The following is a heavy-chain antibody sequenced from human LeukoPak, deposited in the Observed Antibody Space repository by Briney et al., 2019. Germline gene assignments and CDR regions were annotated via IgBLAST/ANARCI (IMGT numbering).Heavy chain of an antibody. CDR2: INHSGST. Sequence: PSETLSLTCAVCGGSFSGYYWSWIRQPPGKGLEWIGEINHSGSTNYNPSLKSRVTISVDTSKNQFSLKLSSVTAADTAVYYCARSGLGSSWESTNFDYWGQGTLVTVSS. J-gene: IGHJ4*02. V-gene: IGHV4-34*01. CDR3: ARSGLGSSWESTNFDY. D-gene: IGHD6-13*01. CDR1: GGSFSGYY.